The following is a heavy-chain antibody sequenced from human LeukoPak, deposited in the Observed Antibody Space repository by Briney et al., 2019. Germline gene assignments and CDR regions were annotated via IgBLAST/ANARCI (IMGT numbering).Heavy chain of an antibody. Sequence: SETLSLTCAVYGGSFSGYYWSWIRQPPGKGLEWIGEINHSGSTYYNPSLKSRVTISVDTSKNQFSLKLSSVAAADTAVYYCARDPTYGDYVRGDWYFDLWGRGTLVTVSS. D-gene: IGHD4-17*01. CDR2: INHSGST. CDR1: GGSFSGYY. CDR3: ARDPTYGDYVRGDWYFDL. J-gene: IGHJ2*01. V-gene: IGHV4-34*01.